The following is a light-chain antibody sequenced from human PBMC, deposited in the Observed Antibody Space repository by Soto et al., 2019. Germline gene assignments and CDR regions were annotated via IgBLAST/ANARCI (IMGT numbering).Light chain of an antibody. J-gene: IGKJ5*01. CDR3: QQYGSSPLIT. Sequence: EIVLTRSPGTLSLSPGERATLSCRASPSVSSSFLAWYQHKPGQAPRLLIYAASSRATGIPDRFSGSGSGTDFTLTISRLEPEDFGVYYGQQYGSSPLITFGQGTRLEI. CDR2: AAS. V-gene: IGKV3-20*01. CDR1: PSVSSSF.